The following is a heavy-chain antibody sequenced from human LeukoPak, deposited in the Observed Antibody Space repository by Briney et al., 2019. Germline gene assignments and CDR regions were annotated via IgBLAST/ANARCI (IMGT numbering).Heavy chain of an antibody. CDR3: ARDPLREAFDI. V-gene: IGHV4-30-2*01. CDR1: GGSISSGGYY. J-gene: IGHJ3*02. CDR2: IYHSGST. D-gene: IGHD5-24*01. Sequence: SQTLSLTCTVSGGSISSGGYYWSWIRQPPGKGLEWIGYIYHSGSTYYNPSLKSRVTISVDTSKNQFSLKLSSVTAADTAVYYCARDPLREAFDIWGQGTMVTVSS.